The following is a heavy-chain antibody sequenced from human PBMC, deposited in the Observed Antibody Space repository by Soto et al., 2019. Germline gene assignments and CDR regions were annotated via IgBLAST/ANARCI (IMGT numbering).Heavy chain of an antibody. CDR1: GGSFSGYY. CDR3: ARAIAARPGRGDY. D-gene: IGHD6-6*01. V-gene: IGHV4-34*01. J-gene: IGHJ4*02. CDR2: INHSGST. Sequence: SETLSLTCAVYGGSFSGYYWSWIRQPPGKGLGWIGEINHSGSTNYNPSLKSRVTISVDTSKNQFSQKLSSVTAADTAVYYCARAIAARPGRGDYWGQGTLVTVSS.